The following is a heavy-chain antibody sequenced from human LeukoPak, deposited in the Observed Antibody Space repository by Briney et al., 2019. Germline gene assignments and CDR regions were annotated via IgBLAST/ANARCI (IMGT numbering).Heavy chain of an antibody. CDR3: ATFNGYSSSWYVFDY. CDR1: GGSFSGYY. V-gene: IGHV4-34*01. CDR2: INHSGST. J-gene: IGHJ4*02. Sequence: SETLSLTCAVYGGSFSGYYWSWIRQPPGKGLEWIGEINHSGSTNYNPSLKSRVTISVDTSKNQFSLKLSSVTAADTAVYYCATFNGYSSSWYVFDYWGQGTLVTVSS. D-gene: IGHD6-13*01.